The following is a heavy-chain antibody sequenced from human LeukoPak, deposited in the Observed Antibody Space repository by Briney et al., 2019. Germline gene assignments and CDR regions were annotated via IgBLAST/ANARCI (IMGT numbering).Heavy chain of an antibody. CDR1: GGSISSSNW. CDR3: ARLVRGVIITSWFDP. CDR2: IYHSGST. D-gene: IGHD3-10*01. Sequence: PSGTLSLTCAVSGGSISSSNWWSWVRQPPGKGLEGIGEIYHSGSTNYNPSLKSRVTISVDKSKNQFSLKLSSVTAADTAVYYCARLVRGVIITSWFDPWGQGTLVTVSS. J-gene: IGHJ5*02. V-gene: IGHV4-4*02.